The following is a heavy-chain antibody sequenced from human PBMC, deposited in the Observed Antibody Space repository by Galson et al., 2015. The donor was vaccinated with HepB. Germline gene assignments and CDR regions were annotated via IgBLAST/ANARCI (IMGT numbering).Heavy chain of an antibody. CDR1: GFTFSNAW. CDR3: MDTYMGSHEWDY. Sequence: SLRLSCAASGFTFSNAWMNWVRQAPGEGLEWVGRIKSKIEGGTTDYAAPVQGRFTISRDDSKNTVYLEMNSLKTEDTAMYYCMDTYMGSHEWDYWRQGTLVTVSS. J-gene: IGHJ4*02. V-gene: IGHV3-15*07. D-gene: IGHD5-18*01. CDR2: IKSKIEGGTT.